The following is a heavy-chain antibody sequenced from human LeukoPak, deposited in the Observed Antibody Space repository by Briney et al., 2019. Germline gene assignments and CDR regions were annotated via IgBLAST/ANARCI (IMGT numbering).Heavy chain of an antibody. CDR3: AREGYDFWSGYYSKSYYYYGMDV. CDR1: GGSISSGSYY. D-gene: IGHD3-3*01. Sequence: SETLSLTCTVSGGSISSGSYYWSWIRQPTGKGLEWIGRIYTSGSTNYNPPLKSRVTISVDTSKNQFSLKLSSVTAADTAVYYCAREGYDFWSGYYSKSYYYYGMDVWGQGTTVTVSS. V-gene: IGHV4-61*02. CDR2: IYTSGST. J-gene: IGHJ6*02.